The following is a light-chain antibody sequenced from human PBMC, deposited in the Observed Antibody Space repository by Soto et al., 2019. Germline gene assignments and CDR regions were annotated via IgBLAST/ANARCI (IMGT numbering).Light chain of an antibody. CDR2: LNSDGSH. CDR3: QTWGSGSWV. V-gene: IGLV4-69*01. CDR1: SGHSSYA. Sequence: QPVLTQSPSASASLGASVRLTCTLDSGHSSYAIAWHQQQTGEGPRFLMKLNSDGSHTKGDGIPDRFSGSSSGAERYLTISSLQSEDEADYYCQTWGSGSWVFGGGTKLTVL. J-gene: IGLJ3*02.